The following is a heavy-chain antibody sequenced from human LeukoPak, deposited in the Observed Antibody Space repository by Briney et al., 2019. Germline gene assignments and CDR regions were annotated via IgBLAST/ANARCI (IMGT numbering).Heavy chain of an antibody. CDR2: ISRSGGST. D-gene: IGHD3-22*01. V-gene: IGHV3-23*01. CDR1: GFTFSSYA. J-gene: IGHJ3*02. Sequence: GGSLRLSCAASGFTFSSYAMSWVRQAPGKGLEWVSAISRSGGSTYYADSVKGRFTISRDNSKNTLYLQMNSLRAEDTAVYYCAKQGYYYDSSGYYYGAFDIWGQGTMVTVSS. CDR3: AKQGYYYDSSGYYYGAFDI.